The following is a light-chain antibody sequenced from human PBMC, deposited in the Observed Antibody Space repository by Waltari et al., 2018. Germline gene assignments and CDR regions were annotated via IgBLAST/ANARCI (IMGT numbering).Light chain of an antibody. V-gene: IGLV3-21*04. CDR2: RDS. Sequence: SFVLTQSPSVSVAPGQTARITCGGYKPGSQSVHWYQQKPGQAPVVGNLRDSDRPSRNPDRVSGPKSENTATRPIRGAEAGDEADYDCQVWDRCPDQPQWVFGGGTTLTVV. CDR3: QVWDRCPDQPQWV. J-gene: IGLJ3*02. CDR1: KPGSQS.